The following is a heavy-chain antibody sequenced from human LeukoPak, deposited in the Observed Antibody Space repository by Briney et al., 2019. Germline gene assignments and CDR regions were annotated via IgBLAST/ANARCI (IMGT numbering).Heavy chain of an antibody. Sequence: ASVKVSCKASGYTFTSYDINWVRQATGQGLEWLGWMNPNSGNTGYAQKFQGRVTMTRNTSISTAYMELSSLRAEDTAVYYCARRPYSSGWPSRSYYYYMDVWGKGTTVTVSS. CDR2: MNPNSGNT. J-gene: IGHJ6*03. CDR1: GYTFTSYD. V-gene: IGHV1-8*01. D-gene: IGHD6-19*01. CDR3: ARRPYSSGWPSRSYYYYMDV.